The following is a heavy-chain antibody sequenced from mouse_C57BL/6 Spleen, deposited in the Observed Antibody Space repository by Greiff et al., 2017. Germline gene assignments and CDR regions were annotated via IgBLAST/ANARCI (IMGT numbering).Heavy chain of an antibody. D-gene: IGHD1-1*01. CDR1: GYTFTSYW. J-gene: IGHJ4*01. CDR2: IHPSDSDT. Sequence: VQLQQPGAELVKPGASVKVSCKASGYTFTSYWMHWVKQRPGQGLEWIGRIHPSDSDTNYNQKFKGKATLTVDKSSSTAYMQLSSLTSADSAVYYCALITTVVHYYAMDYWGQGTSVTVSS. CDR3: ALITTVVHYYAMDY. V-gene: IGHV1-74*01.